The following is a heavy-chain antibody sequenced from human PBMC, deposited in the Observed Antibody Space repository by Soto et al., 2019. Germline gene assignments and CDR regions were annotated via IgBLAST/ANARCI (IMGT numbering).Heavy chain of an antibody. J-gene: IGHJ6*02. Sequence: PGGSLRLSCAASGFTFDDYTVHWVRQAPGKGLEWVSLISWDGGSTYYADSVKGRFAISRDNSKNSLYLQMNSLRTEDTALYYCAKGGVVVPAAAPIYYGMDVWGQGTTVTVS. D-gene: IGHD2-2*01. CDR1: GFTFDDYT. V-gene: IGHV3-43*01. CDR3: AKGGVVVPAAAPIYYGMDV. CDR2: ISWDGGST.